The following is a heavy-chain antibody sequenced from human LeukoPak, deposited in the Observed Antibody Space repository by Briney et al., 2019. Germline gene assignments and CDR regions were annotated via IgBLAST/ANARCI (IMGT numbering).Heavy chain of an antibody. CDR1: GFTFSDYY. D-gene: IGHD2-15*01. V-gene: IGHV3-11*03. J-gene: IGHJ5*02. Sequence: GGSLRLSCAASGFTFSDYYMTWIRQAPGRGLEWISYINGSSSDTKYADSVKGRFTISRDNAMNSVYLLMNSLRAEDTAVYYCARRGTTYCTVDSCHPNWFDPWGQGTLVTVSS. CDR3: ARRGTTYCTVDSCHPNWFDP. CDR2: INGSSSDT.